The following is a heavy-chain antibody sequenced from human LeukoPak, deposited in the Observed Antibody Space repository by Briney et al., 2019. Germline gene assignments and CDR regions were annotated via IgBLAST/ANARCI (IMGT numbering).Heavy chain of an antibody. CDR3: ARDLGERRITILFDY. J-gene: IGHJ4*02. D-gene: IGHD3-3*01. V-gene: IGHV1-46*01. Sequence: AASVKVSCKASGYTFTSYYMHCVRQAPGQGLEWMGIINPSGGSTSYAQKFQGRVTMTRDTSTSTVYMELSSLRSEDTAVYYCARDLGERRITILFDYWGQGTLVTVSS. CDR2: INPSGGST. CDR1: GYTFTSYY.